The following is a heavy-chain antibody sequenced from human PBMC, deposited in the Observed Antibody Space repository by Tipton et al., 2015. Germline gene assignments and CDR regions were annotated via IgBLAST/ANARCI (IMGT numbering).Heavy chain of an antibody. CDR2: ITSSGGST. J-gene: IGHJ4*02. CDR1: GFTFINYA. D-gene: IGHD2-15*01. CDR3: AGGVVSATRESY. V-gene: IGHV3-23*01. Sequence: SLRLSCAASGFTFINYAMSWVRQAPGKGLEWVAAITSSGGSTHYADSVKGRFTIPRDTSGNTLYLQMNSLRAEDTAVYYCAGGVVSATRESYWGQGTLVTVSS.